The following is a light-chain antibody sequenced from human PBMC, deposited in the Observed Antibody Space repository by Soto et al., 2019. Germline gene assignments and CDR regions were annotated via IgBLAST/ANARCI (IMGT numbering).Light chain of an antibody. CDR3: ASWDDNLNGGV. CDR2: SSY. CDR1: SSNIGSNS. J-gene: IGLJ3*02. V-gene: IGLV1-44*01. Sequence: QSVLTQPPSVSGTPGQRVTISCSGSSSNIGSNSVNWYQQFPGTAPRLLIYSSYQRPSGVPDRFSGSKSGTSASLAINGLHSEDEADYYCASWDDNLNGGVFGGGTKLTVL.